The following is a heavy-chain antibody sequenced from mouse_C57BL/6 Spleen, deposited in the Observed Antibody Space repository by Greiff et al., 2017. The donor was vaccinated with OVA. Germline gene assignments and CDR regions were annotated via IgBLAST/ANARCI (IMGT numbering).Heavy chain of an antibody. CDR2: IDPSDSYT. CDR1: GYTFTSYW. J-gene: IGHJ1*03. D-gene: IGHD1-1*01. Sequence: QVQLQQPGAELVMPGASVKLSCKASGYTFTSYWMHWVKQRPGQGLEWIGEIDPSDSYTNYNQKFKGKSTLTVDKSSSTAYMQLSSLTSEDSAVYCCARGGRYWYVDVWGTGTTVTVSS. V-gene: IGHV1-69*01. CDR3: ARGGRYWYVDV.